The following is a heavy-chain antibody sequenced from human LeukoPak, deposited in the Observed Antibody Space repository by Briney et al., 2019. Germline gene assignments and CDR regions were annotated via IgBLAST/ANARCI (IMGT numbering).Heavy chain of an antibody. V-gene: IGHV1-2*02. CDR2: INPNSGGT. D-gene: IGHD1-1*01. CDR3: AAQLEYLGGDRSPTDY. CDR1: GYTFTGYY. Sequence: GASVKVSCKASGYTFTGYYMHWVRQAPGQGLEWMGWINPNSGGTNYAQKFQGRVTMTRDTSISTAYMELSSLRSEDTAVYYCAAQLEYLGGDRSPTDYWGQGTLVTVSS. J-gene: IGHJ4*02.